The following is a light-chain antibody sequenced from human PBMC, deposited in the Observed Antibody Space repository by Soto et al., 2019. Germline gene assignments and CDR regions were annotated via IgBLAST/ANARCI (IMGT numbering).Light chain of an antibody. Sequence: DIQMTQSPSSLAASVGDRVTITCRASQDINNDLAWYQQKPGKAPKLLISAASTLQSGVPSRFSGSGSGTDFTLTISSLQPEDVATYYCQRYNSAPLTFGGGPKVEIK. CDR2: AAS. CDR1: QDINND. V-gene: IGKV1-27*01. J-gene: IGKJ4*01. CDR3: QRYNSAPLT.